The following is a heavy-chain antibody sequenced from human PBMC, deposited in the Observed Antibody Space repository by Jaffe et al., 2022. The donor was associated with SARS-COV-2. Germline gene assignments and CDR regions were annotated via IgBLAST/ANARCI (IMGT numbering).Heavy chain of an antibody. CDR1: GFTFSNAW. J-gene: IGHJ4*02. V-gene: IGHV3-15*01. D-gene: IGHD2-15*01. Sequence: EVQLVESGGGLVKPGGSLRLSCAASGFTFSNAWMSWVRQAPGKGLEWVGRIKSKTDGGTTDYAAPVKGRFTISRDDSKNTLYLQMNSLKTEDTAVYYCTTDYCSGGSCYSQLFAYWGQGTLVTVSS. CDR3: TTDYCSGGSCYSQLFAY. CDR2: IKSKTDGGTT.